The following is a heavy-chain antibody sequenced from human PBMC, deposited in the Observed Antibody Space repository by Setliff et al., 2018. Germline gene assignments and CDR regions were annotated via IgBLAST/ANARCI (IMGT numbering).Heavy chain of an antibody. V-gene: IGHV3-21*01. CDR3: ARDSSHFIRVLDS. J-gene: IGHJ4*02. CDR1: GFTFSNYG. D-gene: IGHD3-10*01. Sequence: GSLRLSCAAFGFTFSNYGMHWARQAPGKGLEWVSYISSRSTYIGYADSVKGRFTISRDNAKNSLFLQMDNLRAEDTAQYFCARDSSHFIRVLDSWGQGTLVTVSS. CDR2: ISSRSTYI.